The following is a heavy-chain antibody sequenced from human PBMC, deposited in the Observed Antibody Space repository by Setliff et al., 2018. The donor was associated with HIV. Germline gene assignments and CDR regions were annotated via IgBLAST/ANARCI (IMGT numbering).Heavy chain of an antibody. CDR2: IYWDDDK. J-gene: IGHJ3*02. CDR3: AHSSYYYDSSGYKDAFDI. V-gene: IGHV2-5*02. D-gene: IGHD3-22*01. CDR1: GFSLSTSGVG. Sequence: GPTLVNPTQTLTLTCTFSGFSLSTSGVGVGWIRQPPGKALEWLALIYWDDDKRYSPSLKSRLTITKDTSKNQVVLTMTNMDPVDTATYYCAHSSYYYDSSGYKDAFDIWGQGTMVTVSS.